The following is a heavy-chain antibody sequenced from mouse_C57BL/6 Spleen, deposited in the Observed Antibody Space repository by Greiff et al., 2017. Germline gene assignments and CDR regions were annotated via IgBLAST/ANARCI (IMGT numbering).Heavy chain of an antibody. J-gene: IGHJ4*01. D-gene: IGHD2-4*01. V-gene: IGHV1-54*01. CDR1: GYAFTNYL. CDR3: ALSTMITKAMDY. Sequence: QVQLQQSGAELVRPGTSVKVSCKASGYAFTNYLIEWVKQRPGQGLEWIGVINPGSGGTNYNEKFKGKATLTADKSSSTAYMQLSSLTSEDSAVYFCALSTMITKAMDYWGQGTSVTVSS. CDR2: INPGSGGT.